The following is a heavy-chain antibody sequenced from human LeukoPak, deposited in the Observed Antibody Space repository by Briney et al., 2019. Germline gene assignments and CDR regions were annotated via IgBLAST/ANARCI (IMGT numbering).Heavy chain of an antibody. CDR3: ARQELGSRDGYNWFDY. V-gene: IGHV4-59*08. J-gene: IGHJ4*02. D-gene: IGHD5-24*01. CDR2: IYYSGST. CDR1: GGSISSYY. Sequence: SETLSLTCTVSGGSISSYYWSWIRQPPGKGLEWIGYIYYSGSTNYNPSLKSRVTISVDTSKNQFSPKLSSVTAADTAVYYCARQELGSRDGYNWFDYWGQGTLVTVSS.